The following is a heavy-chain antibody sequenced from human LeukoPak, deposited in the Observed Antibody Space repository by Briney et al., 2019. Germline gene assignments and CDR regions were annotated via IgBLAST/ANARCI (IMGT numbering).Heavy chain of an antibody. J-gene: IGHJ4*02. D-gene: IGHD3-10*02. V-gene: IGHV6-1*01. CDR2: TYYRSKWYN. CDR3: ARELHVCHLLRFDY. CDR1: GDSVSSDTVT. Sequence: SQTLSLTCAISGDSVSSDTVTWNWIRQSPSRGLEWLGRTYYRSKWYNDYADFVSGRITVNADTSKSQFSLQLNYVTPEDTAVYYCARELHVCHLLRFDYWGQGTLVTVSS.